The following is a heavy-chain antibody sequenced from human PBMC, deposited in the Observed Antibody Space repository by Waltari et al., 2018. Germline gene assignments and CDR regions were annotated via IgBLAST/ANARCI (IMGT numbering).Heavy chain of an antibody. J-gene: IGHJ4*02. CDR1: GFSFGDYA. Sequence: EVQLVESGGGLAQPGRSLRLSCVGSGFSFGDYALSWIRQAPGKGLEWITFIRRKAYGGSPEYAASVKGRFTMSRDDSKSIAYLQMNSLKIEDTGVYFCTRMRHVDFDYWGQGAPVTVSS. CDR3: TRMRHVDFDY. CDR2: IRRKAYGGSP. V-gene: IGHV3-49*03.